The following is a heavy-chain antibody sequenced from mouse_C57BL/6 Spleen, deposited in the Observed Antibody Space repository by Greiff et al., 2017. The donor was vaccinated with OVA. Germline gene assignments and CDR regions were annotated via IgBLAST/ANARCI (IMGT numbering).Heavy chain of an antibody. Sequence: VQLQQPGAELVRPGSSVKLSCKASGYTFTSYWMDWVKQRPGQGLEWIGNIYPSDSETHYNQKFKDKATLTVDKSSSTAYMQLSGLTSEDSAVYYCAIITTVGYWGQGTTLTVSS. CDR3: AIITTVGY. J-gene: IGHJ2*01. CDR1: GYTFTSYW. CDR2: IYPSDSET. V-gene: IGHV1-61*01. D-gene: IGHD1-2*01.